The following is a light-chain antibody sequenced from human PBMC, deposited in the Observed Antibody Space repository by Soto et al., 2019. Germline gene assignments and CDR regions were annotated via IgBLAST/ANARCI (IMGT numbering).Light chain of an antibody. CDR1: SSNIGSNY. V-gene: IGLV1-51*01. J-gene: IGLJ2*01. CDR2: DIN. Sequence: QSVLTQPPSVSAAPGQKVTISCSGSSSNIGSNYVSWYQQLPGTAPKLLIYDINKRPSGIPDRFSGSKSGTSATLGITGLQTGDEADYYCGTWDSSLSAVVFGGGTKLTVL. CDR3: GTWDSSLSAVV.